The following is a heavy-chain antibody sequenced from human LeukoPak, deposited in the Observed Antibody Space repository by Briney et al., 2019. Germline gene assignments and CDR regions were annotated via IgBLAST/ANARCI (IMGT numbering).Heavy chain of an antibody. Sequence: PGGSLRLSCAASGFTLSSYWMHWVRRAPGTGPVWVSYIDNDGTHTAYADSVRGRFTVSRDNAKNMLFLQMNGLRAEDTAIYYCTRGGFDHNMDVWGKGTMVTVSS. CDR1: GFTLSSYW. CDR3: TRGGFDHNMDV. V-gene: IGHV3-74*01. D-gene: IGHD3-9*01. J-gene: IGHJ6*03. CDR2: IDNDGTHT.